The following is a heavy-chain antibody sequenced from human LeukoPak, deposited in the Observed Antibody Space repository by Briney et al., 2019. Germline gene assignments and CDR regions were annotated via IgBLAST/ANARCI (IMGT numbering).Heavy chain of an antibody. CDR3: AKENDFVY. Sequence: GGSLRLSCAASEFAFSSYWMHWVRQAPGKGLEWVAVVSYDGTNKYYADSVKGRFTISRDNSKSTLYLQMNGLRAEDTAVYYCAKENDFVYWGQGTLVTVSS. J-gene: IGHJ4*02. CDR2: VSYDGTNK. V-gene: IGHV3-30*18. D-gene: IGHD3-3*01. CDR1: EFAFSSYW.